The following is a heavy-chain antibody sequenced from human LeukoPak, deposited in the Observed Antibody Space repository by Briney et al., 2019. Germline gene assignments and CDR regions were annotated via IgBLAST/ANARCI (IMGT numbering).Heavy chain of an antibody. CDR2: IVVGSGNT. Sequence: SVKVSCKASGFTFTDSTMQWVRQARGQRLEWIGWIVVGSGNTNYAQKFQERVIITRDMSTTTAYMELNSLRSEDTAMYYCTTSPVPGIDYWGQGIQVTVSS. D-gene: IGHD6-19*01. J-gene: IGHJ4*02. CDR3: TTSPVPGIDY. CDR1: GFTFTDST. V-gene: IGHV1-58*02.